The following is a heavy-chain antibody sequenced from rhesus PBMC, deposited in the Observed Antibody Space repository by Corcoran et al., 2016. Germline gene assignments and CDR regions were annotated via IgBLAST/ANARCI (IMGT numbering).Heavy chain of an antibody. V-gene: IGHV4S9*01. CDR1: GGSISDYYY. CDR2: IYGNSAST. J-gene: IGHJ5-2*02. CDR3: ARSGGNSLDV. D-gene: IGHD6-37*01. Sequence: QVQLQESGPGLVKPSENLSLTCAVSGGSISDYYYWNWIRQPPGKGLEGIGNIYGNSASTYYNPSLKSRVTISKDTSKNQFFLKLSSVTAADTAVYYCARSGGNSLDVWGRGVLVTVSS.